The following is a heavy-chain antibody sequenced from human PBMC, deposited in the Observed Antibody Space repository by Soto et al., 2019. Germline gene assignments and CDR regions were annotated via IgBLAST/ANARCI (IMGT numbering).Heavy chain of an antibody. CDR2: MYYSGST. V-gene: IGHV4-59*01. Sequence: QVQLQESGPGLVKPSETLSLTCTVSGGSISSYYWSWIRQPPGKGLEWIGYMYYSGSTTYNPSLNRRVTISVDPSKNQFSLKLSSVTAADTAVYFCARASSTKWYQFFEGWGQGTLVTVSS. CDR3: ARASSTKWYQFFEG. J-gene: IGHJ4*02. CDR1: GGSISSYY. D-gene: IGHD2-2*01.